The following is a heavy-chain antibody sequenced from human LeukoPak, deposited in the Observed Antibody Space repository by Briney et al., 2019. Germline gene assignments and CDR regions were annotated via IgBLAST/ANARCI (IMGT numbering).Heavy chain of an antibody. CDR3: ISSIAAAGTEVAEYFQH. V-gene: IGHV1-3*01. D-gene: IGHD6-13*01. J-gene: IGHJ1*01. CDR2: INAGNGDT. Sequence: ASVKVSCKASGYTFSSYAMNWVRQAPGQRLEWMGWINAGNGDTKYSQKFQGRVTITRDTSASTAYMELSSLRFEDTAVYYCISSIAAAGTEVAEYFQHWGQGTLVTVSS. CDR1: GYTFSSYA.